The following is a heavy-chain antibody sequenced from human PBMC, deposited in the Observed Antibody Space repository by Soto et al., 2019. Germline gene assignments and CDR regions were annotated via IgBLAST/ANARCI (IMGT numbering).Heavy chain of an antibody. CDR2: IFYSGST. J-gene: IGHJ4*02. CDR1: DASISSSGDYY. V-gene: IGHV4-31*02. CDR3: ARYSDYAGLDD. Sequence: SETLSLTCTVSDASISSSGDYYWSWVRQHPGKGLEWIGYIFYSGSTTYYNPSLKSRATLSIETSKDQFYLKVRSVTAADTAVYYCARYSDYAGLDDWGQGILVTVSS. D-gene: IGHD4-17*01.